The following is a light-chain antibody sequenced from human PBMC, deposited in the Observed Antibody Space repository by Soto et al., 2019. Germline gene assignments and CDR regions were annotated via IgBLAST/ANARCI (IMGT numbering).Light chain of an antibody. CDR3: QVWDSSSDHPYV. CDR2: DDS. J-gene: IGLJ1*01. Sequence: SYELTQPPSVSVAPGQTARITCGGNDIGRKGVHWYQKKPGQAPVLVVYDDSDRPSGIPERFSGSNSGNTATLTISRVEAGDEADYHCQVWDSSSDHPYVFGTGTKLPVL. CDR1: DIGRKG. V-gene: IGLV3-21*02.